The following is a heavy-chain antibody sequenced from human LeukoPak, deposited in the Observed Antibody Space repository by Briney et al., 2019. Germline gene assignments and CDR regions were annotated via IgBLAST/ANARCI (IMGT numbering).Heavy chain of an antibody. D-gene: IGHD3-22*01. V-gene: IGHV4-4*02. CDR3: AKERDGYDSSGHKYYMDV. CDR2: IYHSGST. CDR1: GGSISSSNW. Sequence: SGTLSLTCAVSGGSISSSNWWSWVRQPPGKGLEWIGEIYHSGSTNYNPSLKSRVTISVDKSKNQFSLKLSSVTAADTAVYYCAKERDGYDSSGHKYYMDVWGKGTTVTVSS. J-gene: IGHJ6*03.